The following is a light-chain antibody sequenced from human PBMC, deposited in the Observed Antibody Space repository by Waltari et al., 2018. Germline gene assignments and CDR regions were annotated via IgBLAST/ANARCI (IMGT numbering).Light chain of an antibody. CDR3: HQYGYGRDS. CDR2: AAS. Sequence: EIVLTQSPGTLSLSPGERATLSCRASQSVTSNYLAWYQQKRGLAPRLLIYAASSRATGIPDFTLTISRLEPEDFAIYYCHQYGYGRDSFGQGTQLEIK. V-gene: IGKV3-20*01. J-gene: IGKJ2*01. CDR1: QSVTSNY.